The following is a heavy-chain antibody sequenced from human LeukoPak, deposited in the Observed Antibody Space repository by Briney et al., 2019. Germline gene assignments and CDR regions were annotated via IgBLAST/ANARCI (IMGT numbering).Heavy chain of an antibody. CDR3: ARDRGFVPDAFDI. CDR1: GYSFTGYY. V-gene: IGHV1-2*02. CDR2: INPNSGGT. D-gene: IGHD3-10*01. Sequence: ASVKVSCKASGYSFTGYYMHWVRQAPGQGLEWMGWINPNSGGTNYALKFQGRVTMTRDTSINTTYMQLSSLRSDDSAVYYRARDRGFVPDAFDIWGQGTMVTVSS. J-gene: IGHJ3*02.